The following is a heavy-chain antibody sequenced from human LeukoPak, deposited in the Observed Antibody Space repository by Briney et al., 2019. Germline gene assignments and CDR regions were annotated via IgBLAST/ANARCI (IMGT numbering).Heavy chain of an antibody. CDR1: GFTFGTYG. V-gene: IGHV3-30*18. J-gene: IGHJ6*02. CDR3: AKFPASVVAANGPYGMDV. Sequence: AGGSLRLSCAASGFTFGTYGMHWVRQAPGRGLEWVAVISYDGSDKYYADSMKGRFTISRDNSKNTLYLQMNSLRPEDTAVYYCAKFPASVVAANGPYGMDVWGQGTTVTVSS. CDR2: ISYDGSDK. D-gene: IGHD2-15*01.